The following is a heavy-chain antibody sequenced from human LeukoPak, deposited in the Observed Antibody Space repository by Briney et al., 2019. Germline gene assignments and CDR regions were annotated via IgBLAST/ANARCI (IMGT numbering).Heavy chain of an antibody. V-gene: IGHV3-33*08. CDR1: GFTFSSYG. Sequence: PGGSLRLSCVASGFTFSSYGMHWVRQAPGKGLEWVAVIWYDGTNKYYADSVKGRFTISRDSPKNTLYLQMNSLRAEDTAVYYCARAAYDNSGYLTLWGQGTLVTVPS. J-gene: IGHJ4*02. D-gene: IGHD3-22*01. CDR2: IWYDGTNK. CDR3: ARAAYDNSGYLTL.